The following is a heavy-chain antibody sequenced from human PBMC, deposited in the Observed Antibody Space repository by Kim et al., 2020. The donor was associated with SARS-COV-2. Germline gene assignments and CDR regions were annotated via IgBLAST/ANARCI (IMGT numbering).Heavy chain of an antibody. D-gene: IGHD3-22*01. CDR3: TRPRSSGYYYKGDAFDI. J-gene: IGHJ3*02. V-gene: IGHV3-49*03. CDR2: IRSKAYGGAT. CDR1: GFTFGDYA. Sequence: GGSLRLSCTASGFTFGDYAMSWFRQAPGKGLEWVGFIRSKAYGGATEYAASVKGRFTISRDDSKSIAYLQMNSLKTEDTAVYYCTRPRSSGYYYKGDAFDIWGQGTMVTVSS.